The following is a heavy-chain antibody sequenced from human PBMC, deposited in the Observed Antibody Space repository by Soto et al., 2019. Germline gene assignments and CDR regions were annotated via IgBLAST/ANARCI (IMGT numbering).Heavy chain of an antibody. CDR1: GCSFISYW. Sequence: PGESLKISCKGSGCSFISYWIGWVRQMPGKGLEWMGIIYPGDSDTRYSPSFQGQVTISADKSISTAYLQWSSLKASDTAMYYCARTSAAGKYYDGMDVWGQGTTVTVSS. CDR3: ARTSAAGKYYDGMDV. V-gene: IGHV5-51*01. D-gene: IGHD6-13*01. CDR2: IYPGDSDT. J-gene: IGHJ6*02.